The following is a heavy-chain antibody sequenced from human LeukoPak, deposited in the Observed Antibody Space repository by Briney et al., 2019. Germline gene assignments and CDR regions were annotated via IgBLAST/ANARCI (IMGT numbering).Heavy chain of an antibody. D-gene: IGHD3-10*01. V-gene: IGHV3-30*18. CDR3: AKRGGSGSPHYFDY. CDR1: GFTFSSYA. CDR2: VPYDGSVK. J-gene: IGHJ4*02. Sequence: PGGSLRLSCAASGFTFSSYAMHWVRQAPGKGLEWVAVVPYDGSVKYYADSVKGRLTISRDNSKNTLYLQMNSLRAEDTAEYYCAKRGGSGSPHYFDYWGQGTLVTVSP.